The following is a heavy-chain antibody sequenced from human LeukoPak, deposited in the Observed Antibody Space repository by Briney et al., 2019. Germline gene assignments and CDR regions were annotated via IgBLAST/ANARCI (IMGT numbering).Heavy chain of an antibody. J-gene: IGHJ4*02. CDR2: IYSDGST. D-gene: IGHD5-12*01. CDR3: ARVTWLRGPLDY. CDR1: GFIVSGDS. Sequence: GGSLRLSCAASGFIVSGDSMSWVRQAPGRGLEWVSVIYSDGSTYYADSVKGRFTISRDNSKNTLDLQMTGLRAEDTAVYYCARVTWLRGPLDYWGQGTLVTVSS. V-gene: IGHV3-53*01.